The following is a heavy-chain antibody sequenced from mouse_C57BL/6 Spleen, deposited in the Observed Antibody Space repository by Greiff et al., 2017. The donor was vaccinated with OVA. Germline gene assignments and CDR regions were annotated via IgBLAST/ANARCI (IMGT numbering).Heavy chain of an antibody. Sequence: EVQGVESGGGLVKPGGSLKLSCAASGFTFSDYGMHWVRQAPEKGLEWVAYISSGSSTIYYADTVKGRFTISRDNAKNTLFLQMTSLRSEDTAMYYCARPVYYDYDDYAMDYWGQGTSVTVSS. V-gene: IGHV5-17*01. J-gene: IGHJ4*01. CDR3: ARPVYYDYDDYAMDY. D-gene: IGHD2-4*01. CDR2: ISSGSSTI. CDR1: GFTFSDYG.